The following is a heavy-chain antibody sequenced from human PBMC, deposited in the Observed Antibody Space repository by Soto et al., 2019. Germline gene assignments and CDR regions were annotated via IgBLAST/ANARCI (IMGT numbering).Heavy chain of an antibody. J-gene: IGHJ6*02. Sequence: ASEKVSFKASGYTFTNFGITWLRQAPGQGLEWMGWISVYNGYTIYAYNLQGRVTMTTDTSTSTASMELRSLRSDDTALYYCARGDYCSGGSCWGTGMDVWGQGTTVTVSS. V-gene: IGHV1-18*01. CDR2: ISVYNGYT. D-gene: IGHD2-15*01. CDR1: GYTFTNFG. CDR3: ARGDYCSGGSCWGTGMDV.